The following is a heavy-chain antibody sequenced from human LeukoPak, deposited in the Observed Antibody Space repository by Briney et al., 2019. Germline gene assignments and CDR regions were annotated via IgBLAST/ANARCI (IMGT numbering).Heavy chain of an antibody. CDR1: GFIVSSSF. CDR3: ARAVDVPPDRGYFDL. CDR2: IYSGGST. Sequence: GGSLRLSCAASGFIVSSSFMNWVRQAPGKGLEWVSVIYSGGSTYYADSVKGRFTISRDHSKDTLYLQMNNLRAEDTAVYYCARAVDVPPDRGYFDLWGRGTLVTVSS. J-gene: IGHJ2*01. D-gene: IGHD3-10*02. V-gene: IGHV3-66*01.